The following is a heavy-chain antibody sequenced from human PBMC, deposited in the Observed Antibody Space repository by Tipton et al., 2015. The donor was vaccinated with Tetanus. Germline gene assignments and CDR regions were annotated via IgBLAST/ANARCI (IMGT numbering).Heavy chain of an antibody. D-gene: IGHD3-10*01. CDR3: VHLFGRPSGVV. J-gene: IGHJ4*02. V-gene: IGHV3-48*02. CDR2: ISYSSTSI. CDR1: GFSFRDFG. Sequence: SLRLSCAGSGFSFRDFGLNWVRQAPGKGLEWVSYISYSSTSIYYADSVKGRFAISRDNVKNSLFLQMNSLRDDDTATYYCVHLFGRPSGVVWGQGTQVTVSS.